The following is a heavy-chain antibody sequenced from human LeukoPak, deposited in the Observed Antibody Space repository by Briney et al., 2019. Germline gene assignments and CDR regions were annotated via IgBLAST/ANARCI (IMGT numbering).Heavy chain of an antibody. CDR3: ARGYCSGGSCYHFDAFDI. J-gene: IGHJ3*02. D-gene: IGHD2-15*01. Sequence: PSETLSLTCAVYGGSFSGYYWSWIRQPPGKGPEWIGEINHSGSTNYNPSLKSRVTISVDTSKNQFSLKLSSVTAADTAVYYCARGYCSGGSCYHFDAFDIWGQGTMVTVSS. CDR2: INHSGST. V-gene: IGHV4-34*01. CDR1: GGSFSGYY.